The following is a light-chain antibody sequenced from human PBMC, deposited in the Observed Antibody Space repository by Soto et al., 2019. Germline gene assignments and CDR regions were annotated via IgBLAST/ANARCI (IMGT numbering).Light chain of an antibody. J-gene: IGKJ4*01. Sequence: IQMTQSPSSFSASTGDRVTITCRASQGISSYLAWYQQKPGKAPKLLIYAASTLQSGVPSRFSGSGSGTDFTLTISCLQSEDFATYYCQQYYSYPLTVGGGTKVDSK. CDR1: QGISSY. V-gene: IGKV1-8*01. CDR3: QQYYSYPLT. CDR2: AAS.